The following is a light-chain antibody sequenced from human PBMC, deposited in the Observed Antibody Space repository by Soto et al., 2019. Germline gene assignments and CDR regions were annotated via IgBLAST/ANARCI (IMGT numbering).Light chain of an antibody. CDR1: QSVSRY. CDR3: QQRVSWPPT. V-gene: IGKV3-11*01. Sequence: EIGLTQSPATLSLSPGDRATLSCRASQSVSRYLAWYQQKPGQAPRRLIHDTSTRATGVPDTFSDSGSGTEFTLTISSLEPEDSAMYYCQQRVSWPPTFGGGTHVEIK. J-gene: IGKJ4*01. CDR2: DTS.